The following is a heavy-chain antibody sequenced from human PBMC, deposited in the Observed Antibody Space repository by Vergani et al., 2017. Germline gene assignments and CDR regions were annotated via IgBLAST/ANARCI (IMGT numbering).Heavy chain of an antibody. CDR3: AIPSSPGDYDALDI. CDR1: GFTFSSYG. CDR2: IKQDGSKK. V-gene: IGHV3-7*01. J-gene: IGHJ3*02. Sequence: VQLVESGGGVVQPGRSLRLSCAASGFTFSSYGMHWVRQAPGKGLEWVANIKQDGSKKYYVDSVRGRFTISRDNSKNSLYLQMNSLRAEDKSVYHCAIPSSPGDYDALDIWGQGTMVTVSS. D-gene: IGHD4-17*01.